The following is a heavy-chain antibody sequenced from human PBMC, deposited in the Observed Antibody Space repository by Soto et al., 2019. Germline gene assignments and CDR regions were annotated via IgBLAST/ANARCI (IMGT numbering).Heavy chain of an antibody. J-gene: IGHJ4*02. D-gene: IGHD3-22*01. CDR3: ARWLNYYDSSGYN. CDR2: ISDDGTKK. V-gene: IGHV3-30-3*01. Sequence: LSLTCAVSGDSISSGGYSWSWVRQAPGKGLEWVALISDDGTKKYYADSVKGRFTISRDNSKNTLYLQMNSLRAEDTAVYYCARWLNYYDSSGYNWGQGTLVTVSS. CDR1: GDSISSGG.